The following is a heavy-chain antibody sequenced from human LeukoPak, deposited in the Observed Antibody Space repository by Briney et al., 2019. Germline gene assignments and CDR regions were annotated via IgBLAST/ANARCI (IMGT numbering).Heavy chain of an antibody. D-gene: IGHD6-13*01. Sequence: PGGSLRLSCAASGFTVNSNYLSWVRRAPGKGLEWVSVIYSGGSTYYADSVKGRFTISRDNSKNTQYLQMNSLRAEDTAVYHCARGRRGSSWYFAFDIWGQGTMVTVSS. CDR1: GFTVNSNY. J-gene: IGHJ3*02. CDR3: ARGRRGSSWYFAFDI. CDR2: IYSGGST. V-gene: IGHV3-66*02.